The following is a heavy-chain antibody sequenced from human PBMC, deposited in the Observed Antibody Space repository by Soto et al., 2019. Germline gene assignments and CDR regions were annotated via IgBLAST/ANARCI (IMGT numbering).Heavy chain of an antibody. CDR1: GVSITRGEYC. Sequence: QVQLQESGPGLVKPSQTLSLTCNVSGVSITRGEYCWSWVRQSPGKGLEWIGYIYFSGSTSYNPSIKSRSTITMDTSKSQLSLKLSSVTAADTAVYYWVRDYEPSRSYYFGMDVWGRGTTVTVSS. V-gene: IGHV4-30-4*01. D-gene: IGHD3-16*01. CDR2: IYFSGST. CDR3: VRDYEPSRSYYFGMDV. J-gene: IGHJ6*02.